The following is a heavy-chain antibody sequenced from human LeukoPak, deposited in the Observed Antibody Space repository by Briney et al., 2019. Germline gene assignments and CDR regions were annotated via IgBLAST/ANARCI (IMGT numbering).Heavy chain of an antibody. V-gene: IGHV4-31*11. J-gene: IGHJ5*02. CDR1: GYSISSGYY. CDR2: IYYSGST. D-gene: IGHD3-3*01. Sequence: SETLSLTCAVSGYSISSGYYWSWIRQPPGKGLEWIGYIYYSGSTYYNPSLKSRVTILVDTSKNQFSLKLSSVTAADTAVYYCARDSGITIFGVVIPNWFDPWGRGTLVTVSS. CDR3: ARDSGITIFGVVIPNWFDP.